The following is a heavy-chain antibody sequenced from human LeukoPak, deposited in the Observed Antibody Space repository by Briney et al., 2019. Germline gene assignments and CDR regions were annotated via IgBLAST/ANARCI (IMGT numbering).Heavy chain of an antibody. Sequence: AETLSLTCAVYGGSFSGYYWSGMREPPGKGVEWVGEMNHSGSTNYNPSLKRRVTISVDTSKNQFSLKLSSVTAADTAVYYCASRRGHYWGQGTLVTVSS. V-gene: IGHV4-34*01. J-gene: IGHJ4*02. CDR1: GGSFSGYY. CDR2: MNHSGST. CDR3: ASRRGHY.